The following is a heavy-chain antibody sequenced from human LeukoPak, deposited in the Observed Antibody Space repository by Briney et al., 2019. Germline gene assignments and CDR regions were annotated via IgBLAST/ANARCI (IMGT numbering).Heavy chain of an antibody. Sequence: GGSLRLSCAAFGFTVSSNYMSWVRQAPGKGLGWVSVIYSGGSTYYADSVKGRFTISRDNSKNTLYLQMNSLRAEDTAVYYCASHFTYYYDSSGYQEAFDIWGQGTMVTVSS. CDR1: GFTVSSNY. CDR2: IYSGGST. D-gene: IGHD3-22*01. V-gene: IGHV3-53*01. J-gene: IGHJ3*02. CDR3: ASHFTYYYDSSGYQEAFDI.